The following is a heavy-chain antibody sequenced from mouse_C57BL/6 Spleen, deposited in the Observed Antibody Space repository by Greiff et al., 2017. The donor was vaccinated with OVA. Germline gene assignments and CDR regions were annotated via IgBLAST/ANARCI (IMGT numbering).Heavy chain of an antibody. D-gene: IGHD2-5*01. V-gene: IGHV1-54*01. CDR3: ARCYSNYDEDYFDY. J-gene: IGHJ2*01. CDR1: GYAFTNYL. Sequence: QVQLQQSGAELVRPGTSVKVSCKASGYAFTNYLIEWVKQRPGQGLEWIGVINPGSGGTNYNEKFKGKATLTADKSSSTAYMQLSSLTSEDSAVYFCARCYSNYDEDYFDYWGQGTTLTVSS. CDR2: INPGSGGT.